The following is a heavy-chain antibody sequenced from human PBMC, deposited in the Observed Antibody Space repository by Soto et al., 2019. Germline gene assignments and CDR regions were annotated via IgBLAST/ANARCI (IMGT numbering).Heavy chain of an antibody. D-gene: IGHD2-15*01. CDR2: IWYDGSNK. CDR3: AREWGYCSGGSCYSFGY. V-gene: IGHV3-33*08. J-gene: IGHJ4*02. Sequence: GGSLRLSCAASGCTCSSYGMRWVRQAPGKGLEWVAVIWYDGSNKYYADSVKGRFTISRDNSKNTLYLQMNSLRAEDTAVYYCAREWGYCSGGSCYSFGYWGQGTLVTVSS. CDR1: GCTCSSYG.